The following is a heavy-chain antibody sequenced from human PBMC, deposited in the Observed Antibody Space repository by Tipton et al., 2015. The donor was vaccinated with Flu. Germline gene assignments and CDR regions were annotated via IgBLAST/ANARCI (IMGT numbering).Heavy chain of an antibody. CDR3: ASSETDYNSYGYF. V-gene: IGHV4-4*01. CDR2: IYHSGSR. D-gene: IGHD5-18*01. CDR1: GGSVSSSHW. J-gene: IGHJ4*02. Sequence: SLRLSCDVSGGSVSSSHWYSWVCQPPGKGLEWLGEIYHSGSRNYSPSLKSRVTMSIDKSKNQVSLRLVSVTAADTAVYFCASSETDYNSYGYFWGPGILVTVSA.